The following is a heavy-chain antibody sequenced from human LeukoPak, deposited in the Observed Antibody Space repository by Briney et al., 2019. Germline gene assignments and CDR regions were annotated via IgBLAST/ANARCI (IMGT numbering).Heavy chain of an antibody. CDR2: IYSSGST. V-gene: IGHV4-4*09. Sequence: SETLSLTCTVSGGSISSYYWSWIRQPPGKGLEWIGYIYSSGSTNYNPSLKSRVTISVDTSKEQFSLKLSSVTAADTALYYSARTYSTSSNFDYWGQGTLVTVSS. CDR1: GGSISSYY. D-gene: IGHD2-2*01. CDR3: ARTYSTSSNFDY. J-gene: IGHJ4*02.